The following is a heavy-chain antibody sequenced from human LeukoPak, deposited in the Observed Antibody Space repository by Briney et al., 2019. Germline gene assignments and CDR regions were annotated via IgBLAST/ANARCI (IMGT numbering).Heavy chain of an antibody. Sequence: PGGSLRLSCIASGFTFSTYWMHWVRQARGKGVVWVSRINSDGSSTNYADSVKGRFTISRDNAKNTLYLQMDSLRAEDTAVYYCATLEGSGWSDFWGQGTLVTVSS. V-gene: IGHV3-74*01. CDR3: ATLEGSGWSDF. CDR2: INSDGSST. D-gene: IGHD6-19*01. CDR1: GFTFSTYW. J-gene: IGHJ5*01.